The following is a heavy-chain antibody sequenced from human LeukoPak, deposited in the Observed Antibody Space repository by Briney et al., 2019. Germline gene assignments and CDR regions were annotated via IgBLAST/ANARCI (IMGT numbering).Heavy chain of an antibody. CDR2: ISGSSGII. J-gene: IGHJ4*02. CDR3: AKATSPAVYFDY. CDR1: GFTFNTYT. V-gene: IGHV3-48*01. Sequence: GGSLRLSCAASGFTFNTYTMNWVRQAPGKGLEWVSYISGSSGIIDYADSVRGRFTISRDNSKNTLYLQMNSLRAEDTAVYSCAKATSPAVYFDYWGQGTLVTVSS.